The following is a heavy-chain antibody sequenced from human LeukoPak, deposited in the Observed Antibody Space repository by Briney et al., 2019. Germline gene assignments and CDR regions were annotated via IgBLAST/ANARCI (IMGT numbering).Heavy chain of an antibody. D-gene: IGHD6-19*01. J-gene: IGHJ3*02. CDR2: IRSSSTTT. Sequence: GGSLRLSCTVSGFTFGSYSMNWVRQAPGKGLEWVSYIRSSSTTTYYADSVEGRFTISRDNAKNSLYLQMNSLRDEDTAVYYCAREGGFAVARRAFDIWGQGTMVTVSS. V-gene: IGHV3-48*02. CDR3: AREGGFAVARRAFDI. CDR1: GFTFGSYS.